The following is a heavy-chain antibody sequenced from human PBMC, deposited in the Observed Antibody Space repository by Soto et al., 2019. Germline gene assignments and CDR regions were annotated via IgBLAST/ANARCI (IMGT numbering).Heavy chain of an antibody. CDR3: AKGGGFGVVIDYHYRLDV. V-gene: IGHV3-30*18. CDR2: ISYDGSNK. J-gene: IGHJ6*04. D-gene: IGHD3-3*01. Sequence: GGSLRLSCAASGFTFSSYGMHWVRQAPGKGLEWVAVISYDGSNKYYADSVKGRFTISRDNSKNTLYLQMNSLRAEDTAVYYCAKGGGFGVVIDYHYRLDVWGKGSTVTVSS. CDR1: GFTFSSYG.